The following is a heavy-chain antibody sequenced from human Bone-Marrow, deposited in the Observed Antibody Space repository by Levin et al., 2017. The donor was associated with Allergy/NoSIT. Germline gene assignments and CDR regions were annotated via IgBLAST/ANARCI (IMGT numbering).Heavy chain of an antibody. J-gene: IGHJ6*03. V-gene: IGHV3-33*01. D-gene: IGHD3-10*01. Sequence: PGGSLRLSCAASGFTFSSYGMHWVRQAPGKGLEWVAVIWYDGSNKFYADSVKGRFTISRDNSKNTLYLQMNSLRAEDTAVYYCARHGDTSFGEYYMDVWGKGTTVTVSS. CDR1: GFTFSSYG. CDR3: ARHGDTSFGEYYMDV. CDR2: IWYDGSNK.